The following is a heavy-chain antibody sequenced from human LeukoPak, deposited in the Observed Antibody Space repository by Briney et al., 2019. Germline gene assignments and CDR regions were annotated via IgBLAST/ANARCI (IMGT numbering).Heavy chain of an antibody. D-gene: IGHD3-3*01. CDR1: GFIFSENA. J-gene: IGHJ5*01. Sequence: GGSLRLSCAASGFIFSENAMHWVRQAPGKGLDWVAYIGVDETFKEHADSVKGRFTISRDNSENTLFLQMNSLRSDDTAVYYCAEDFWDFRDSWGQGTLVTVSS. V-gene: IGHV3-30*02. CDR2: IGVDETFK. CDR3: AEDFWDFRDS.